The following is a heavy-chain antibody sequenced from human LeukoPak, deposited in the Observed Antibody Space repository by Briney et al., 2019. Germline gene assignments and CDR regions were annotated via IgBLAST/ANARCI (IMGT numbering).Heavy chain of an antibody. D-gene: IGHD3-22*01. CDR1: GGSISSSTDY. Sequence: SETLSLTCTVSGGSISSSTDYWGWIRQPPGKGLEWIGNVYYSGNTYYNPPLTSRVTISVDTSKNQFSLKLSSVTAADTAVYYCARDWKYYYDSSGPFDFWGQGTLVTVSS. J-gene: IGHJ4*02. CDR2: VYYSGNT. V-gene: IGHV4-39*07. CDR3: ARDWKYYYDSSGPFDF.